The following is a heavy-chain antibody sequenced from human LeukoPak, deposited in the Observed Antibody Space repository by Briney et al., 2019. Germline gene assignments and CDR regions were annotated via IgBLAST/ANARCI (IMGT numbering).Heavy chain of an antibody. J-gene: IGHJ5*02. CDR3: ARDDSAYGSGSYYWFDP. V-gene: IGHV1-69*04. CDR1: GGTFSSYA. CDR2: IIPILGIA. D-gene: IGHD3-10*01. Sequence: SVKVSCKASGGTFSSYAISWVRQAPGQGLEWMGRIIPILGIANYAQKFQGRVTIIADKSTSTAYMELSSLRSEDTAVYYCARDDSAYGSGSYYWFDPWGQGTLVTVSS.